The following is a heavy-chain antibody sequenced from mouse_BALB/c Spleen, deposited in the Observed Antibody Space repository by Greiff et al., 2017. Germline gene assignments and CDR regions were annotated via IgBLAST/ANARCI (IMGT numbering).Heavy chain of an antibody. D-gene: IGHD2-4*01. CDR3: AEDDYDGFAY. CDR2: IYPGDGDT. Sequence: VQLQQSGAELVRPGSSVKISCKASGYAFSSYWMNWVKQRPGQGLEWIGQIYPGDGDTNYNGKFKGKATLTADKSSSTAYMQLSSLTSEDSAVYFCAEDDYDGFAYWGQGTLVTVSA. CDR1: GYAFSSYW. V-gene: IGHV1-80*01. J-gene: IGHJ3*01.